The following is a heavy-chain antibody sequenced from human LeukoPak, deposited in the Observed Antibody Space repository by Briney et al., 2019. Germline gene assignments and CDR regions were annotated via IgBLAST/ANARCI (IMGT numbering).Heavy chain of an antibody. J-gene: IGHJ3*02. CDR3: AKDPGLYDSSGYYYDDAFDI. CDR2: ISGSGGST. V-gene: IGHV3-23*01. Sequence: GRSLRLSCAASGLTFSIYAMSWVRQAPGKGLEWVSAISGSGGSTYYADSVKGRFTISRDNSKNTLYLQMNSLRAEDTAVYYCAKDPGLYDSSGYYYDDAFDIWGQGTMVTVSS. D-gene: IGHD3-22*01. CDR1: GLTFSIYA.